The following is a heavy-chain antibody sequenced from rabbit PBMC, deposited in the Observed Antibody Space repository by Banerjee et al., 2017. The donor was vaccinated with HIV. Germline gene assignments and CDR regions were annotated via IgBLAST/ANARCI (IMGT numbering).Heavy chain of an antibody. J-gene: IGHJ4*01. D-gene: IGHD4-2*01. CDR3: ARGSVYAGDGFDL. CDR2: IYAGSSGSA. V-gene: IGHV1S45*01. CDR1: GFSFSSSYY. Sequence: QEQLVESGGGLVQPEGSLTLTCTASGFSFSSSYYMCWVRQAPGKGLEWIGTIYAGSSGSAYYASWAKGRFTISKTSSTTVTLQMTSLTAADTATYFCARGSVYAGDGFDLWGPGTLVTVS.